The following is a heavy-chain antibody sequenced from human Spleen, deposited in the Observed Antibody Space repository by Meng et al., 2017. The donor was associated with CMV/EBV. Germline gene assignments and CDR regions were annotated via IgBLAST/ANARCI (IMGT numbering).Heavy chain of an antibody. D-gene: IGHD3-3*01. Sequence: GESLKISCAASGFTFSTYNMNWVRQAPGKGLEWASYISYSSTTIYYADSVKGRFTISRDSAKNSLYLQMNSLRAEDTAVYYCARGRVTIFGVGMFDPWGQGTLVTVSS. J-gene: IGHJ5*02. V-gene: IGHV3-48*04. CDR1: GFTFSTYN. CDR2: ISYSSTTI. CDR3: ARGRVTIFGVGMFDP.